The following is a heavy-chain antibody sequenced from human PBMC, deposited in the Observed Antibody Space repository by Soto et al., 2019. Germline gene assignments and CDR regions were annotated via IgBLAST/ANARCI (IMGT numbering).Heavy chain of an antibody. CDR3: ARHDGIVVPYYFDY. J-gene: IGHJ4*02. CDR1: GGSISSSSYY. D-gene: IGHD2-15*01. Sequence: PSETLSLTCTVSGGSISSSSYYWGWIRQPPGKGLEWIGSIYYSGSTYYNPSLKSRVTISVDTSKNQFSLKLSSVTAADTAVYYCARHDGIVVPYYFDYWGQGTLVTVSS. V-gene: IGHV4-39*01. CDR2: IYYSGST.